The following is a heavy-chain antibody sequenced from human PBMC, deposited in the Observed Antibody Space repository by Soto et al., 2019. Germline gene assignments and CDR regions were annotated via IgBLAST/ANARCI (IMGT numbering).Heavy chain of an antibody. CDR1: GGSISSYY. CDR3: ARVYPPYGSGSYVLGHWFDP. V-gene: IGHV4-4*07. J-gene: IGHJ5*02. Sequence: RSLTCSVSGGSISSYYWSWIRQPAGKGLEWIGRIYTSGSTNYNPSLKSRVTMSVDTSKNQFSLKLSSVTAADTAVYYCARVYPPYGSGSYVLGHWFDPWGQGTLVTVSS. CDR2: IYTSGST. D-gene: IGHD3-10*01.